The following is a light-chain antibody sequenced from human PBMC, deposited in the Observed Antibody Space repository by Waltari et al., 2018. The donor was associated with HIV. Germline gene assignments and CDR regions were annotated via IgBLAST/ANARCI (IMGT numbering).Light chain of an antibody. CDR2: KDN. Sequence: SSELTQDPAVSVALGQTVRITCQGDSLRSYYASWHQQKPGQAPVLMISKDNERPSGTPERFSGSSSGTTVTLTISGVQAEDEADYYCQSADSGGTWDVVFGGGTKLTVL. CDR3: QSADSGGTWDVV. J-gene: IGLJ2*01. CDR1: SLRSYY. V-gene: IGLV3-19*01.